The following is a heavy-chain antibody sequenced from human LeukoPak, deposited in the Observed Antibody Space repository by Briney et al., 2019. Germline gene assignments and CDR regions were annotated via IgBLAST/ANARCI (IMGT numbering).Heavy chain of an antibody. V-gene: IGHV3-48*01. Sequence: GGSLRLSCAASGFTFSSSSMNRVRQAPGKGLEWLSYISSSSNTIYYADSVKGRFTISRDNAKNSVYLQMNSLRAEDTAVYYCAKDGGSSWYGAFDIWGQGTMVTVSS. D-gene: IGHD6-13*01. J-gene: IGHJ3*02. CDR2: ISSSSNTI. CDR3: AKDGGSSWYGAFDI. CDR1: GFTFSSSS.